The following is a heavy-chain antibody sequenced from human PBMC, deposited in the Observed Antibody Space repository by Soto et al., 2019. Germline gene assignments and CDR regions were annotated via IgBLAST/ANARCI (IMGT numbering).Heavy chain of an antibody. Sequence: QVPLVETGGGVVQPGRSLRLSCAASGFTFSTYGMHWVRQAPGKGLDWVAVIWYDGSNKYYADSVKDRFTISRDNSKNTLYLHMNTLRAEDTAVYYCARAVGPFDFWGQGTMVTVSS. CDR3: ARAVGPFDF. CDR2: IWYDGSNK. V-gene: IGHV3-33*01. J-gene: IGHJ3*01. CDR1: GFTFSTYG.